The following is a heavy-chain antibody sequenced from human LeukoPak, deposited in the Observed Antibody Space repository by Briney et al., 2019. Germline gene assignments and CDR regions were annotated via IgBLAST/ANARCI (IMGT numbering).Heavy chain of an antibody. Sequence: PGGSLRLSCAASGFTFDDYAMHWVRQAPGKGLEWVSGISWNSGSIGYADSVKGRFTISRDNAKNSLYLQMNGLRAEDTALYYCAKGTTVTTRDAFDIWGQGTMVTVSS. CDR1: GFTFDDYA. V-gene: IGHV3-9*01. J-gene: IGHJ3*02. CDR2: ISWNSGSI. D-gene: IGHD4-17*01. CDR3: AKGTTVTTRDAFDI.